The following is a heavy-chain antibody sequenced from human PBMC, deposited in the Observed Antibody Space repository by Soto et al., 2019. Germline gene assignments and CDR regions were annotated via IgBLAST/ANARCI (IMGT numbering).Heavy chain of an antibody. CDR3: ARIPVDTYMINWFDP. CDR1: GGSVSSGDYY. J-gene: IGHJ5*02. V-gene: IGHV4-61*08. Sequence: SETLSLTCTVSGGSVSSGDYYWSWIRQPPGKGLEWIGYIYYSGSTNYNPSLKSRVSISLDTSKNQFSLRLTSVTAADTAVYYCARIPVDTYMINWFDPWGQGTMVTVYS. CDR2: IYYSGST. D-gene: IGHD5-18*01.